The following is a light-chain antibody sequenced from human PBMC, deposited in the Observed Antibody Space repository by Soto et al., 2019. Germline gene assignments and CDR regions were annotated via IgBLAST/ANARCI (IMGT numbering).Light chain of an antibody. CDR2: GAS. J-gene: IGKJ2*01. V-gene: IGKV3-15*01. CDR3: QQYIDWPPYT. CDR1: QTVSRS. Sequence: EVVLTQSPATLSVSPGERATLSCRASQTVSRSLAWYQQKPGQAPRLLIYGASTRATGIPGRFSGGGSGTDFTPTISSPQSEDFAVYYCQQYIDWPPYTFGQGTKVDIK.